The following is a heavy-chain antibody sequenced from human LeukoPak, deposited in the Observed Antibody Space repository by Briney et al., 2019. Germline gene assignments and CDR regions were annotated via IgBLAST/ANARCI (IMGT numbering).Heavy chain of an antibody. D-gene: IGHD3-9*01. Sequence: PSQTLSLTCTVSGGSISSGDYYWSWIRQPPGKGLEWIGYIYYSGSTYYNPSLKSRVTISVDTSKNQFPLKLSSVTAADTAVYYCARELRYFDWLYFDYWGQGTLVTVSS. V-gene: IGHV4-30-4*01. CDR2: IYYSGST. CDR1: GGSISSGDYY. J-gene: IGHJ4*02. CDR3: ARELRYFDWLYFDY.